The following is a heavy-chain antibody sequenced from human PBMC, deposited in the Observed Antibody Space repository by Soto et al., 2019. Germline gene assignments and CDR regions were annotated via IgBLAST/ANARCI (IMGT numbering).Heavy chain of an antibody. CDR3: ARATAQVDAFDI. CDR2: INPNSGGT. V-gene: IGHV1-2*02. J-gene: IGHJ3*02. Sequence: ASVKVSCKASGYTFTGYYMHWVRQAPGQGLEWMGWINPNSGGTNYAQKFQGRVTMTRDTSISTAYMELSRLRSGDTAVYYCARATAQVDAFDIWGQGTMVTVSS. CDR1: GYTFTGYY.